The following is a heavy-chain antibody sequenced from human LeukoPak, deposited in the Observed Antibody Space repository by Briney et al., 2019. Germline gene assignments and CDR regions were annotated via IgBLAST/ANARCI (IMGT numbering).Heavy chain of an antibody. Sequence: PGGSLRLSCAASGFTFSNYWMHWVRQAPGKGLMWVSRINSDGSSTSNADSVKGRFTISRDNAKNTLYLQMNSLIAEDTATYYCAKTAKGSLPAYYYDSWGQGTLVTVSS. J-gene: IGHJ5*01. CDR1: GFTFSNYW. V-gene: IGHV3-74*01. D-gene: IGHD3-10*01. CDR3: AKTAKGSLPAYYYDS. CDR2: INSDGSST.